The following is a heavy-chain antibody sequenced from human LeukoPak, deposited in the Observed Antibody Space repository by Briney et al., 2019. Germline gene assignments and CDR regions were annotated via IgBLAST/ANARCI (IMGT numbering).Heavy chain of an antibody. D-gene: IGHD6-13*01. CDR3: ARDREKQQLPQFFYYYYMDV. V-gene: IGHV3-48*03. Sequence: GGSLRLSCAASGFSFSSYEMNWVRQAPGKGLEWISYISASGTLTHYADSVKGRFTISRDNARNSLYLQMNSLRAEDTAVYYCARDREKQQLPQFFYYYYMDVWGKGTTVTVSS. CDR2: ISASGTLT. CDR1: GFSFSSYE. J-gene: IGHJ6*03.